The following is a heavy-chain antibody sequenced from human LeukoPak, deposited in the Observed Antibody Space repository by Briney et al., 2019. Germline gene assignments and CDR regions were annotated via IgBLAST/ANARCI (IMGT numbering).Heavy chain of an antibody. CDR2: VHLDGRT. CDR1: GGSVTSTNR. D-gene: IGHD3-3*01. CDR3: AREGGFYRPLDY. J-gene: IGHJ4*02. Sequence: SETLSLTCGVSGGSVTSTNRWTWVRQPPGKGLEWIGEVHLDGRTNYNPSLKSRLTMSVDLFEHHVSLKLTSVTAADTAVYYCAREGGFYRPLDYSGQGTLVTVSS. V-gene: IGHV4-4*02.